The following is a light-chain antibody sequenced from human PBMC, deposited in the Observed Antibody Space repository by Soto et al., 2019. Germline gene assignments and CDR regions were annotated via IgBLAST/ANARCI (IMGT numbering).Light chain of an antibody. Sequence: IVITHSPATLSLSPGERSTPSCTASQSFGKYLVWKQQKPGQAPSLIIYDASNRATGIPARFSGSGSGTDFTLTISRLEHEDFAVYYCQQYGSSSRTFGQGTKVDI. CDR1: QSFGKY. CDR2: DAS. V-gene: IGKV3-20*01. CDR3: QQYGSSSRT. J-gene: IGKJ1*01.